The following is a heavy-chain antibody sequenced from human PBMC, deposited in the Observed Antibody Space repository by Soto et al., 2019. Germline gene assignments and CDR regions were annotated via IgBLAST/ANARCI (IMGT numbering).Heavy chain of an antibody. J-gene: IGHJ4*02. D-gene: IGHD6-13*01. CDR2: INPSGDST. CDR1: GFTFSRHG. CDR3: AKVDVSTAGSFDY. V-gene: IGHV3-23*01. Sequence: GSLRLSCVASGFTFSRHGLSWVRQAPGKGLEWVSTINPSGDSTFYADSVKGRFTISRDNSKNTVYLQMNSLSVGDTAVYLCAKVDVSTAGSFDYWGQGALVTVSS.